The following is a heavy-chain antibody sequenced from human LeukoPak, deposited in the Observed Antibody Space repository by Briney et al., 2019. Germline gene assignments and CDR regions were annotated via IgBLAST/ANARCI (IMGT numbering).Heavy chain of an antibody. Sequence: GGSLRLSCAASGLTFSSYSMNWVRQAPGKGLEWVAVISYDGSNKYYADSVKGRFTISRDNSKNTLYLQMNSLRAEDTAVYYCARDPNYYDSSGWSKFDYWGQGTLVTVSS. CDR3: ARDPNYYDSSGWSKFDY. V-gene: IGHV3-30*03. J-gene: IGHJ4*02. D-gene: IGHD3-22*01. CDR2: ISYDGSNK. CDR1: GLTFSSYS.